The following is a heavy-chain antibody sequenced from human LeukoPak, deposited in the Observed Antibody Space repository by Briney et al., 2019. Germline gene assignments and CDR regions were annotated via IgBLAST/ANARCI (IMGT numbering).Heavy chain of an antibody. Sequence: TGGSLRLSCAASGFTFSSYAMTWVRQAPGKGLEWVATILPGGGDTYYADSVKGRFTISRDTSKNTLYLQMNTLRVEDTAVYYWAKAWPAAGTFDSWGQGSLVTVSS. D-gene: IGHD6-13*01. V-gene: IGHV3-23*01. J-gene: IGHJ4*02. CDR3: AKAWPAAGTFDS. CDR2: ILPGGGDT. CDR1: GFTFSSYA.